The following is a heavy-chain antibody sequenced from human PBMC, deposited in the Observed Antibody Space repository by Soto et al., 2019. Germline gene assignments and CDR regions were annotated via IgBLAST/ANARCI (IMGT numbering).Heavy chain of an antibody. V-gene: IGHV4-34*01. D-gene: IGHD3-9*01. CDR3: ATGTYYDILTGYFRQKYYFDY. CDR1: GGSFSGYY. CDR2: INHSGST. Sequence: QVQLQQWGAGLLKPSETLSLTCAVYGGSFSGYYWSWIRQPPGKGLEWIGEINHSGSTNYNPTLKSRVTISVDTSKNQFSLKLSSVTAADTAVYYCATGTYYDILTGYFRQKYYFDYWGQGTLVTVSS. J-gene: IGHJ4*02.